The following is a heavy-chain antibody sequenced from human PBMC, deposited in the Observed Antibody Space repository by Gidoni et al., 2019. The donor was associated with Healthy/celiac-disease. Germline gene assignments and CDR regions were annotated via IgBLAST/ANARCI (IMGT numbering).Heavy chain of an antibody. Sequence: EVQLVESGGGLVQPGGSLRLSCAAAGFPFRRYWMHWVRQAPGKGLVWVSRINSDGSSTSYADSVKGRFTISRDNAKNTLYLQMNSLRAEDTAVYYCARVIAAAGYYYYGMDVWGQGTTVTVSS. CDR1: GFPFRRYW. J-gene: IGHJ6*02. D-gene: IGHD6-13*01. CDR2: INSDGSST. CDR3: ARVIAAAGYYYYGMDV. V-gene: IGHV3-74*01.